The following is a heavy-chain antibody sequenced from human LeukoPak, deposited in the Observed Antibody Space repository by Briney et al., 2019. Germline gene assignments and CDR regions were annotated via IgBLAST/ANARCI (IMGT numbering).Heavy chain of an antibody. D-gene: IGHD1-26*01. CDR1: GFTFRSYG. V-gene: IGHV3-64D*08. J-gene: IGHJ5*02. CDR3: VTVGMTSIWSYLRFDP. CDR2: ITSNGGST. Sequence: GRSLRLSCAASGFTFRSYGMNWVRRAPGKGLEFVSAITSNGGSTYYADSVKGRFTVSRDNSKNTLYLQMSSLRAEDTAVYYCVTVGMTSIWSYLRFDPRGQGTLVSVSS.